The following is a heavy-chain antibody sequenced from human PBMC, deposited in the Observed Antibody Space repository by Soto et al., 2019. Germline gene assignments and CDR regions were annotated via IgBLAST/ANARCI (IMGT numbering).Heavy chain of an antibody. Sequence: QVQLVQSGAEVKKPGASVKVSCKASGYTFTSYGISWVRQAPGQGLEWMGWISAYNGNTNYAQKLQGRVTMTTDTSTSTAYMELRSLRSDDTAVYYCARHFDIVVVPAAKEVSFDYWGQGTLVTVSS. CDR1: GYTFTSYG. CDR2: ISAYNGNT. J-gene: IGHJ4*02. V-gene: IGHV1-18*01. CDR3: ARHFDIVVVPAAKEVSFDY. D-gene: IGHD2-2*01.